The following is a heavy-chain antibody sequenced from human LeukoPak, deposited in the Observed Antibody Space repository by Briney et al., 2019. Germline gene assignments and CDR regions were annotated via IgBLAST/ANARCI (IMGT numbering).Heavy chain of an antibody. CDR2: INPNSGGT. CDR1: GYTFTGYY. V-gene: IGHV1-2*02. J-gene: IGHJ4*02. D-gene: IGHD3-10*01. CDR3: ARGAMVRGVIIWGDYFDY. Sequence: ASVKVSCKASGYTFTGYYMHWVRQAPGQGLEWMGWINPNSGGTNYAQKSQGRVTMTRDTSISTAYMELSRLRSDDTAVYYCARGAMVRGVIIWGDYFDYWGQGTLVTVSS.